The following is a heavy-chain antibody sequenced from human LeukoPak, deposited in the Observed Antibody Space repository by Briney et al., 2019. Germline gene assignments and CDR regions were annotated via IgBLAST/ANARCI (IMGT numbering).Heavy chain of an antibody. J-gene: IGHJ6*03. CDR1: GGSISSGDYY. V-gene: IGHV4-30-4*08. CDR3: ARELVDCSSTSCPRYYYYYMDV. D-gene: IGHD2-2*01. Sequence: SETLSLTCTVSGGSISSGDYYWSWIRQPPGKGLEWIGYIYYSGSTYYNPSLKSRVTISVDTSKNKFSLKLSSVTAADTAVYYCARELVDCSSTSCPRYYYYYMDVWGKGTTVTVSS. CDR2: IYYSGST.